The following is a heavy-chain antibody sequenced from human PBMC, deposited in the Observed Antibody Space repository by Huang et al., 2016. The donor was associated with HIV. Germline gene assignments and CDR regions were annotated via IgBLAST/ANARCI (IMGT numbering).Heavy chain of an antibody. Sequence: EVQLLESGGGLVQPGGSLRLSCAASGFTFSSYAMGWVRQAPGRGLEWVSGISGSGGSTYYADSVKGRFTISRDNSKNTLYLQMNSLRAEDTAVYYCAKQSSGWYVSADAFDIWGQGTMVTVSS. CDR3: AKQSSGWYVSADAFDI. CDR2: ISGSGGST. J-gene: IGHJ3*02. V-gene: IGHV3-23*01. D-gene: IGHD6-19*01. CDR1: GFTFSSYA.